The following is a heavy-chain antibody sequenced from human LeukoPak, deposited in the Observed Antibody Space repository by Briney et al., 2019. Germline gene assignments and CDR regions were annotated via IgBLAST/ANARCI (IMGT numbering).Heavy chain of an antibody. Sequence: GASVKVSCKASGGTFSSYAISWVRQAPGQGLEWMGRIIPIFGIANYAQKFQGRVTITADKSTSTAYMELSSLRSEDTAVYYCASNTNRIVEAPLWEDYWGQGTLVTVSS. V-gene: IGHV1-69*04. J-gene: IGHJ4*02. CDR3: ASNTNRIVEAPLWEDY. D-gene: IGHD3-22*01. CDR1: GGTFSSYA. CDR2: IIPIFGIA.